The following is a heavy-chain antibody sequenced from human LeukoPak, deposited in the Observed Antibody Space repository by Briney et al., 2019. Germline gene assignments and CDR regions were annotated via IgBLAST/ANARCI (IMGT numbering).Heavy chain of an antibody. D-gene: IGHD2-2*01. V-gene: IGHV3-49*04. CDR1: GFTFGDHA. Sequence: GGSLRLSCSTSGFTFGDHAMSWVRQAPGKGLEWVGFIQAKAYGGATKYAASVNGRFSISRDDSQSIANLQMNDLKTEDTAVYYCTRAPHPRCSSSGCYLDYWGQGTLVTVSS. CDR3: TRAPHPRCSSSGCYLDY. CDR2: IQAKAYGGAT. J-gene: IGHJ4*02.